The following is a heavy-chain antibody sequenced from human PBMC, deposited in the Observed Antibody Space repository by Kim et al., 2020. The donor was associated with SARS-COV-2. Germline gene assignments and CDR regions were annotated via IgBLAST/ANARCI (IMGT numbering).Heavy chain of an antibody. CDR1: GYTFTRYA. J-gene: IGHJ3*02. V-gene: IGHV1-3*01. CDR3: ARGLSDSPYTFDI. CDR2: INAGNGNT. Sequence: ASVKVSCKASGYTFTRYAIHWVRQAPGQRLEWMGWINAGNGNTKYSQKFQGRVTIIRDTSASTAYMELSSLRSEDTAVYFCARGLSDSPYTFDIWGQGTMVTVSS. D-gene: IGHD3-16*01.